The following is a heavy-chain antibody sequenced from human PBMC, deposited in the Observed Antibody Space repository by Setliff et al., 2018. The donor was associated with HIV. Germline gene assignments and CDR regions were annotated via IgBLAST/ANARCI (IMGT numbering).Heavy chain of an antibody. J-gene: IGHJ4*02. CDR3: TSDPPASGWTLAY. V-gene: IGHV3-30*02. D-gene: IGHD6-19*01. CDR2: IRYDGSEK. CDR1: GFTLSTYG. Sequence: GGSLRLSCAASGFTLSTYGMHWVRQAPGKGLEWVAFIRYDGSEKSYADSVKGRFTISRDNSKNTLYLQMDSLRAEDTALYYCTSDPPASGWTLAYWGQGALVTVSS.